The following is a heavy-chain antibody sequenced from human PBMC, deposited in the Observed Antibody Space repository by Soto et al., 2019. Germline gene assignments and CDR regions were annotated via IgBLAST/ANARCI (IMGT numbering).Heavy chain of an antibody. Sequence: QVQLVESGGGVVQPGRSLRLSCAASGFSFTSYGMHWVRQGPGKGLEWVALLWYDGNDVAYADSVKGRFTISRDNFKNTVYLQMNSHRDEDTAVYYCARESDSQTSVWYGGMYVWGQGTTVVVSS. D-gene: IGHD6-19*01. CDR2: LWYDGNDV. CDR3: ARESDSQTSVWYGGMYV. CDR1: GFSFTSYG. J-gene: IGHJ6*02. V-gene: IGHV3-33*01.